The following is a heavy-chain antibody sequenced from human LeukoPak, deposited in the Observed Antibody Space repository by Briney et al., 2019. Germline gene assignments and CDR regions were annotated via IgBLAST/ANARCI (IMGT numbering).Heavy chain of an antibody. CDR1: GFTFSSYS. J-gene: IGHJ4*02. CDR3: ARDRLRIFGVVTYMFDY. D-gene: IGHD3-3*01. V-gene: IGHV3-21*04. Sequence: GGSLRLSCAASGFTFSSYSMNWVRQAPGKGLEWVSSISDSSRYIFYADSVKGRFTISRDNAKNSLYLQMNSLRAEDTAVYYCARDRLRIFGVVTYMFDYWGQGTLVTVSS. CDR2: ISDSSRYI.